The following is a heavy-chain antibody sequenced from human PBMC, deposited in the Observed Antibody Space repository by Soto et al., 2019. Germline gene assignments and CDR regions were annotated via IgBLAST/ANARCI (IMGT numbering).Heavy chain of an antibody. J-gene: IGHJ6*02. CDR3: ERGGLDFVGVQAAKGTTTRRYYYYGMDV. CDR1: GGTFSSYA. Sequence: QVQLVQSGAEVKKPGSSVKVSCKASGGTFSSYAISWVRQAPGQGLEWMGGLIPIFGTANYAQKFQGRVTLTAEETKAKAKTEGSSLRLEETAMYYCERGGLDFVGVQAAKGTTTRRYYYYGMDVWGQGTTVTVSS. V-gene: IGHV1-69*01. D-gene: IGHD2-2*03. CDR2: LIPIFGTA.